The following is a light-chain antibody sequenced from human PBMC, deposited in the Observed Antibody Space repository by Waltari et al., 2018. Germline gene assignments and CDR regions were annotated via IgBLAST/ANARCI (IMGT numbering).Light chain of an antibody. V-gene: IGLV3-1*01. CDR2: LDY. J-gene: IGLJ2*01. CDR1: KLGNKY. CDR3: QAWDSTTVA. Sequence: SHELTQPPSVSVSPGQTASISCSGDKLGNKYASWYQQKPGQSPILVIYLDYNRPSGIPGRCSGTNSGNTSTLTISGTQAMDEADYYCQAWDSTTVAFGGGTRLTVL.